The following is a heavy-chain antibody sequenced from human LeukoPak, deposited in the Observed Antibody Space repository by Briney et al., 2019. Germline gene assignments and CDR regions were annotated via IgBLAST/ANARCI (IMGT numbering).Heavy chain of an antibody. V-gene: IGHV1-8*01. Sequence: ASVKVSCKASGFTFTSYDIYWVRQATGQGLEWMGWMNPDSGNRAYAQKFQGRVSMTRDTSISTAYMVLSSLTSDDTAVYYCGRGQWQELHDYWGQGTLVTVSS. D-gene: IGHD6-19*01. CDR2: MNPDSGNR. CDR1: GFTFTSYD. CDR3: GRGQWQELHDY. J-gene: IGHJ4*02.